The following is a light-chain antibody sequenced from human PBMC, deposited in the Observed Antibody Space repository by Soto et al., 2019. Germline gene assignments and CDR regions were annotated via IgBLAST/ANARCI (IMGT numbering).Light chain of an antibody. J-gene: IGKJ5*01. Sequence: DIQMTQSPSSLSASVGDRVTITCRASQGISNFLAWYQQKPGKDPKLLISAAATLQSGVPSRFSGSGSGTDFTLTITSLQPEAVATYYCQKYSRVITFGRGTRLEMK. CDR1: QGISNF. CDR2: AAA. V-gene: IGKV1-27*01. CDR3: QKYSRVIT.